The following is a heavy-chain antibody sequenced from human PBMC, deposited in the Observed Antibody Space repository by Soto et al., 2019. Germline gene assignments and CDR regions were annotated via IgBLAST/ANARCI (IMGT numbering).Heavy chain of an antibody. CDR3: ARSIRGPRRFNGMDV. CDR1: GFSLTSPGMC. CDR2: IERDDDDK. D-gene: IGHD1-20*01. Sequence: SGPTLVNPTETLTLTCTFSGFSLTSPGMCVSWIRQPPGKALEWLALIERDDDDKYYSTSLKTRLTISKDTRKNQVVLTMANMDPADTGTYYCARSIRGPRRFNGMDVWGPGTTVTVS. J-gene: IGHJ6*02. V-gene: IGHV2-70*13.